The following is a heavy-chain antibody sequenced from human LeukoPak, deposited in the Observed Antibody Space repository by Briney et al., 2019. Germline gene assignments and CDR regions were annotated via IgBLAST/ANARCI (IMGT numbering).Heavy chain of an antibody. CDR3: AINHYGSNSDIFDI. Sequence: GGSLRLSCAASGFTFSSHWMHWIRQVPGKGLVWVSRINSDGSSTNYADSVEGRFTISRDNAKNTLSLQMNSLRADDTAVYYCAINHYGSNSDIFDIWGQGTMVAVSS. V-gene: IGHV3-74*01. J-gene: IGHJ3*02. CDR2: INSDGSST. D-gene: IGHD3-10*01. CDR1: GFTFSSHW.